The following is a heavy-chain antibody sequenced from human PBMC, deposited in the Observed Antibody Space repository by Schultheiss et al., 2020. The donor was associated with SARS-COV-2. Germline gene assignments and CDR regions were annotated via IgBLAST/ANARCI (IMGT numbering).Heavy chain of an antibody. CDR1: GGSVSSGSYY. Sequence: SETLSLTCTVSGGSVSSGSYYWSWIRQHPGKGLEWIGYIYYSGSTYYNPSLKSRVTISVDTSKNQFSLKLSSVTAADTAVYYCARDYGPDSSGYRPPPYFDLWGRGTLVTVSS. CDR2: IYYSGST. CDR3: ARDYGPDSSGYRPPPYFDL. D-gene: IGHD3-22*01. V-gene: IGHV4-31*03. J-gene: IGHJ2*01.